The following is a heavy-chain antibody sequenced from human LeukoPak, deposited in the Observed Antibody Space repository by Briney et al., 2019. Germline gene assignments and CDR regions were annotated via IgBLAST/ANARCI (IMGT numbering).Heavy chain of an antibody. V-gene: IGHV3-23*01. CDR1: GVTFSSDD. D-gene: IGHD2-15*01. CDR3: AKLESWYYFDY. Sequence: QPGGSLRLSCATSGVTFSSDDMNWVRQAPGKGLEWVSVISGSGGSTYYADSVKGRFTISRDNSKNTLYLQMNSLRAEDTAVYYCAKLESWYYFDYWGLGTLVTVSS. J-gene: IGHJ4*02. CDR2: ISGSGGST.